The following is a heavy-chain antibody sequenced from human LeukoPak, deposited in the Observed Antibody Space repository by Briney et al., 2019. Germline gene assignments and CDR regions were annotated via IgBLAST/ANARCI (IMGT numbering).Heavy chain of an antibody. D-gene: IGHD6-13*01. CDR1: GYTLTGYY. J-gene: IGHJ4*02. V-gene: IGHV1-2*02. Sequence: ASVKLSCKASGYTLTGYYMHCVGQAPGQGLEWMGWINPNSGGTNYAQEFQGRVSMTRDTSISTAYMELSRLRSDDTAVCYCARPLYSSSWYTYWGQRTLVSVS. CDR2: INPNSGGT. CDR3: ARPLYSSSWYTY.